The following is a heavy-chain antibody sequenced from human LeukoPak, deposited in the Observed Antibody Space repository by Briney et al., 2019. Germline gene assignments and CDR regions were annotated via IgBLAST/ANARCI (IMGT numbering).Heavy chain of an antibody. J-gene: IGHJ4*02. D-gene: IGHD6-6*01. CDR2: IYYSGST. CDR3: ARADSSIADYYFDY. Sequence: SETLSLTCIVSGDSITSHYWNWIRQPPGKGLEWIGYIYYSGSTNYNPSLKSRVTISVDTSKNQFSLKLSSVTAADTAVYYCARADSSIADYYFDYWGQGTLVTVSS. CDR1: GDSITSHY. V-gene: IGHV4-59*11.